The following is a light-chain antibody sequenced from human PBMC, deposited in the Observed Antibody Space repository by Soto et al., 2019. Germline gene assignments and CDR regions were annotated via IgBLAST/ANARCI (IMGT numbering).Light chain of an antibody. V-gene: IGKV3-15*01. Sequence: EIVMTQSPATLSVSPGERATLSCRASQSVSSNVAWYQQKPGQAPRLLIYGASTRATGIPARFSGSGSGTEFTLTISSLQSEDFAVYYCQQYNNWPLLTFGPGTKVDIQ. CDR1: QSVSSN. CDR3: QQYNNWPLLT. CDR2: GAS. J-gene: IGKJ3*01.